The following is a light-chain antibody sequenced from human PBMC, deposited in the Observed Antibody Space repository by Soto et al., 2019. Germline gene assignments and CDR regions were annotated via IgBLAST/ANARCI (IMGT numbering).Light chain of an antibody. V-gene: IGKV3-15*01. CDR3: QQRSYWR. Sequence: EIVVTQSPATLSVSPGERVTLSCRASQSVSSSLAWYQQRPGQAPRLLIYDTSTRAAGIAARFSGSGSGTEFTLTISSLQSEDSAVYYCQQRSYWRFGGGTRVQIK. J-gene: IGKJ4*01. CDR1: QSVSSS. CDR2: DTS.